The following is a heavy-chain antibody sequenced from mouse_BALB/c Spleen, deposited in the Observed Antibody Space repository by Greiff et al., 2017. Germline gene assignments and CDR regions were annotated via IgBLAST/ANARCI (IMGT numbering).Heavy chain of an antibody. CDR3: ARQYGNCAWFAY. Sequence: EVKLVESGGGLVQPGGSLKLSCAASGFTFSSYTMSWVRQTPEKRLEWVAYIRNGGGSTYYPDTVKGRFTISRDNAKNTLYLQMSSLKSEDTAMYCCARQYGNCAWFAYWGQGTLVTVSA. CDR1: GFTFSSYT. CDR2: IRNGGGST. J-gene: IGHJ3*01. D-gene: IGHD2-1*01. V-gene: IGHV5-12-2*01.